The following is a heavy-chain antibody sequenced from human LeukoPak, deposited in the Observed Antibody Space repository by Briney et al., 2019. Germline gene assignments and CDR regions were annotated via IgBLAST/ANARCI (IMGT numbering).Heavy chain of an antibody. CDR2: IIPMFGTA. J-gene: IGHJ3*02. CDR1: VGTFSSYA. CDR3: ARERVLRFLEWLFDAFDI. D-gene: IGHD3-3*01. Sequence: ASVKVSCKASVGTFSSYAISWVRQPPEQGLEWMGGIIPMFGTANYAQKFQGRVTITSDESPSTAYMELSRLRSEDTAVYYCARERVLRFLEWLFDAFDIWGQGTMVTVSS. V-gene: IGHV1-69*13.